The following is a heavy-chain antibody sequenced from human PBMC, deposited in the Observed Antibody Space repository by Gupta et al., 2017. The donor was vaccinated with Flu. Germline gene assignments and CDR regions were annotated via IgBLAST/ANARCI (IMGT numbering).Heavy chain of an antibody. CDR1: GDCISSSTSSTYY. J-gene: IGHJ4*02. CDR3: ARHGSLVAGIGF. V-gene: IGHV4-39*01. D-gene: IGHD6-19*01. Sequence: QLQLQESGPGLVKPSETLSLTCTVSGDCISSSTSSTYYWGWIRQPPGKGLEWIGSMYFSGNNHYNPSLKSRVTVSGDTSKNQFSLKLTSVTAADTAVYYCARHGSLVAGIGFWGQGILVIVSS. CDR2: MYFSGNN.